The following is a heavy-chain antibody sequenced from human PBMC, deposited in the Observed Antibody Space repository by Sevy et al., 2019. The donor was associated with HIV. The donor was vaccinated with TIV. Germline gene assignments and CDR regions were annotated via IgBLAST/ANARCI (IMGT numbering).Heavy chain of an antibody. CDR2: ISWNSRNI. CDR1: GFPFNDHA. D-gene: IGHD2-21*02. V-gene: IGHV3-9*01. CDR3: AKDINRGCDGVDSYSYYYYSYGLDV. J-gene: IGHJ6*02. Sequence: GGSLRLSCTASGFPFNDHAMHWVRQVPGKGLEWVSGISWNSRNIGYADSVKGRFTISRDNARYFVYLEMNSLRPEDTAIYYCAKDINRGCDGVDSYSYYYYSYGLDVWGQGTTVTVSS.